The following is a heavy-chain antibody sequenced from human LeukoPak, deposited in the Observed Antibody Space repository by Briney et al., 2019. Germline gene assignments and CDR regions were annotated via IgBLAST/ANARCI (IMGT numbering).Heavy chain of an antibody. CDR3: AKRGVVIRVILGGFHKEAYYFDS. CDR2: ISDSGGRT. D-gene: IGHD3-22*01. V-gene: IGHV3-23*01. CDR1: GITFSSYG. Sequence: GGSLRLSCAASGITFSSYGMSWVRQAPGKGLEWVAGISDSGGRTNYADSVKGRFTISRDNPKNTLYLQMNSLRAEDTAVYFCAKRGVVIRVILGGFHKEAYYFDSWGQGALVTVSS. J-gene: IGHJ4*02.